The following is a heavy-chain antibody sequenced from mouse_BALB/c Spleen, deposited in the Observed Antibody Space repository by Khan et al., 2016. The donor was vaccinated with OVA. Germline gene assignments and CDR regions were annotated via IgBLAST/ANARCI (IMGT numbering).Heavy chain of an antibody. CDR2: ISYSGST. D-gene: IGHD1-1*01. CDR1: GYSITSDYA. Sequence: EVQLQESGPGLVNPSQSLSLTCTVTGYSITSDYAWNWIRQFPGNKLEWMGYISYSGSTSYNPSLKSRISITRDTSKNQVFLQLNSVTTEDTASYVCARSVTITTVVATDFDYWGQGTTLTVSS. J-gene: IGHJ2*01. CDR3: ARSVTITTVVATDFDY. V-gene: IGHV3-2*02.